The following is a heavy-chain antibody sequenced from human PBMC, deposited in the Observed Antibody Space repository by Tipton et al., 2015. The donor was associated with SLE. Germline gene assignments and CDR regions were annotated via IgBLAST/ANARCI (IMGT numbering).Heavy chain of an antibody. CDR3: AKDDWLDP. V-gene: IGHV3-73*01. Sequence: GSLRLSCVASDFTFTGSAIHWIRQAPGKGLEWVGHIRIRNDNYVTTYAPSMKGRFIISRDDSRKTAFLQMNILKTDDTAVYYCAKDDWLDPWGRGTLVNVSS. CDR1: DFTFTGSA. CDR2: IRIRNDNYVT. J-gene: IGHJ5*02.